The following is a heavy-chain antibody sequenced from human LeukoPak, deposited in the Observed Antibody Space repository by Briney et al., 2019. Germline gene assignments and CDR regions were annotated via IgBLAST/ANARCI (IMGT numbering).Heavy chain of an antibody. CDR1: GFTFSTYN. CDR3: VRDNSRGQSLGVIY. J-gene: IGHJ4*02. CDR2: ISADSSTI. Sequence: GGSLRLSCAASGFTFSTYNMNWVRQAPGKGLEWISYISADSSTIQYADSVRGRFTTSRDNAKNSLYLQMNSLRAEDTAVYYCVRDNSRGQSLGVIYWGQGSLVTVSS. D-gene: IGHD3-22*01. V-gene: IGHV3-48*01.